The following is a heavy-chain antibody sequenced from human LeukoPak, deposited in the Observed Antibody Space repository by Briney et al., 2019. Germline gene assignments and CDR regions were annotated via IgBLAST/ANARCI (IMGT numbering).Heavy chain of an antibody. CDR2: FDPEDGVT. Sequence: ASVKVSCKFSGYTLTELSMHWVRQAPGKGLEWMGGFDPEDGVTIYAQKFQGRVTMTEDTSTDTAYMELSSLRSEDTAVYYCATVPCSGGSCPRGRAFDIWGQGTMVTVSS. J-gene: IGHJ3*02. V-gene: IGHV1-24*01. D-gene: IGHD2-15*01. CDR3: ATVPCSGGSCPRGRAFDI. CDR1: GYTLTELS.